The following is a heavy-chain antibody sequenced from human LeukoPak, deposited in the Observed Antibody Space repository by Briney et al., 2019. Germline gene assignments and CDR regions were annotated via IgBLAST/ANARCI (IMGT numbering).Heavy chain of an antibody. V-gene: IGHV1-2*02. CDR1: GHTFTGYY. Sequence: ASVKVSCKASGHTFTGYYMHWVRQAPGQGLEWMGWINPNSGGTNYAQKFQGRVTMTRDTSISTAYMKLSRLRSDDTAVYYCARPYDSSGYYYFDYWGQGTLVTVSS. CDR2: INPNSGGT. D-gene: IGHD3-22*01. CDR3: ARPYDSSGYYYFDY. J-gene: IGHJ4*02.